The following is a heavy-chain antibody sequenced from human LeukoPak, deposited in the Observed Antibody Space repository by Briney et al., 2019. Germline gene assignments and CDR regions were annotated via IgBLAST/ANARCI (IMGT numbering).Heavy chain of an antibody. Sequence: GGSLRLSCAASGFTFSSYSMNWVRQAPGKGLEWVSSISSSSSYIYYADSVKGRFTISRDNAKNSLYLQMNSLRAEDTAVYYWARDRKDIVVVVAAPNGFDPWGQGTLVTVSS. CDR3: ARDRKDIVVVVAAPNGFDP. CDR1: GFTFSSYS. D-gene: IGHD2-15*01. CDR2: ISSSSSYI. V-gene: IGHV3-21*01. J-gene: IGHJ5*02.